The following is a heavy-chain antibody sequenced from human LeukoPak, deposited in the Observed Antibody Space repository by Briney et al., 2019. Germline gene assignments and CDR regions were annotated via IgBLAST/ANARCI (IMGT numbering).Heavy chain of an antibody. V-gene: IGHV3-11*04. CDR1: GFTFSDYY. CDR2: ISSSGSTI. CDR3: ARVRKRIAARPYYYYGMDV. D-gene: IGHD6-6*01. Sequence: GGSLRLSCAASGFTFSDYYMSWIRQAPGKGLEWVSYISSSGSTIYYADSVKGRFTISRDNAKNSLYLQMNSLRAEDTAVYYCARVRKRIAARPYYYYGMDVWGQGTTVTVSS. J-gene: IGHJ6*02.